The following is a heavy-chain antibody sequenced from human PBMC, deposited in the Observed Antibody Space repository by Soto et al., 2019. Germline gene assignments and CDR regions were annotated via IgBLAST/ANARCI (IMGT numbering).Heavy chain of an antibody. V-gene: IGHV4-61*01. CDR1: GGSVSSGSYY. CDR3: ARVGRDYDFWSGYYSYYYYGVDV. D-gene: IGHD3-3*01. J-gene: IGHJ6*02. Sequence: SETLSLTCTVSGGSVSSGSYYWSWIRQPPGKGLEWIGYIYYSGSTNYNPSLKSRVTISVDTSKNQFSLKLSSVAAADTAVYYCARVGRDYDFWSGYYSYYYYGVDVWGQGTTVTVPS. CDR2: IYYSGST.